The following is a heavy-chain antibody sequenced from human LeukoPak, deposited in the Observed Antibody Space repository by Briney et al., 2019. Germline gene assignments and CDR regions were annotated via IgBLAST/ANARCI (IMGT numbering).Heavy chain of an antibody. D-gene: IGHD6-19*01. CDR2: ISGSGGST. CDR1: GFTFSSYA. V-gene: IGHV3-23*01. J-gene: IGHJ4*02. Sequence: GGSLRLSCAASGFTFSSYAMSWARQAPGKGLEWVSAISGSGGSTYYADSVKGRFTISRDNSKNTLYLQMNSLRAEDTAVYYCARDEDSSGWTIYYFDYWGQGTLVTVSS. CDR3: ARDEDSSGWTIYYFDY.